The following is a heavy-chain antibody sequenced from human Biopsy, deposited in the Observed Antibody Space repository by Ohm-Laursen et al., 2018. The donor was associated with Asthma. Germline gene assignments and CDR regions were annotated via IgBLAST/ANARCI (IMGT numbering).Heavy chain of an antibody. Sequence: SSLRLSSAASGFTFDDYAMHWVRQAPGKGLEWVSGISWNSGSIGYADSVKGRFTISRDNAKNSLYLQMNSLRAEDTALYYCAKGEWELLEANFDYWGQGTLVTVSS. J-gene: IGHJ4*02. V-gene: IGHV3-9*01. D-gene: IGHD1-26*01. CDR3: AKGEWELLEANFDY. CDR2: ISWNSGSI. CDR1: GFTFDDYA.